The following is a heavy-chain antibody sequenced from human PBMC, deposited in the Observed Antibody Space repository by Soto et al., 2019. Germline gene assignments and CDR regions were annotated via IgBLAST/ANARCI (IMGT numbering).Heavy chain of an antibody. V-gene: IGHV3-23*01. J-gene: IGHJ4*02. D-gene: IGHD5-12*01. CDR3: AKDLGVVAASRGEYFDC. CDR2: ISGSGNTR. Sequence: EVQLLESGGGLVQPGGSLRLSCAASGFTFNTYAMNWVRQAPGKGLEWVSGISGSGNTRYYSESVKGRVTISRYSSKNSLYLQVMSLRDADTDVYSCAKDLGVVAASRGEYFDCWGQGTLVTVSS. CDR1: GFTFNTYA.